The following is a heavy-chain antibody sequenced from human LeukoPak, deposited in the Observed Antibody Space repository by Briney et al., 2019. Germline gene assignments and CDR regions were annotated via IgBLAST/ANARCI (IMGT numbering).Heavy chain of an antibody. CDR3: ANNVRDGYSC. D-gene: IGHD5-24*01. Sequence: SVKVSCKASGGTFSSYTISWVRQAPGQGLEWMGRIIPITGITNYAQKFQGRVTITADKSTSTAYMELSSLRSEDTAVYYCANNVRDGYSCWGQGTLVTVSS. V-gene: IGHV1-69*02. J-gene: IGHJ4*02. CDR1: GGTFSSYT. CDR2: IIPITGIT.